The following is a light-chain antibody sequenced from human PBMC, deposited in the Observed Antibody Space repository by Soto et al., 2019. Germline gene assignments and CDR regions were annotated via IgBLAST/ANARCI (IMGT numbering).Light chain of an antibody. V-gene: IGLV2-14*01. J-gene: IGLJ1*01. CDR2: EVS. Sequence: QSALTQPASVSGSPGQSITISCTGTSGDVGGYYYVSWYQQRPGKAPKLMISEVSNRPSGVSNRFSGSKSGNTASLTISGLQSEDEADYYCSSYTAGGTIFGTGTKLTVL. CDR1: SGDVGGYYY. CDR3: SSYTAGGTI.